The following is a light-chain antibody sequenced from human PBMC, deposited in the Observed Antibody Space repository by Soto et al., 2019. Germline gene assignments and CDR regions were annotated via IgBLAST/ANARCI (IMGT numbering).Light chain of an antibody. J-gene: IGKJ1*01. Sequence: DIQMTQSPSSLSASVGDRVTISCRASQGITNYLAWYQQKPGKVPKLLIYAASTLQSGVPSRFSGSGSGTDFTLTISSLQTEDVATYYCRKYNGAPRAFGQGTKVEIK. CDR2: AAS. V-gene: IGKV1-27*01. CDR3: RKYNGAPRA. CDR1: QGITNY.